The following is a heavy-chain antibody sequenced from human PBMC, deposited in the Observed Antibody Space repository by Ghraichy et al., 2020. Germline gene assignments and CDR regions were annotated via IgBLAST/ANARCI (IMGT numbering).Heavy chain of an antibody. V-gene: IGHV4-61*01. Sequence: SETLSLTCTVSGGSVSSGSYYWSWIRQPPGKGLEWIGYIYYSGSTNYNPSLKSRVTISVDTSKNQFSLKLSSVTAADTAVYYCARVKQGLWFGELLFGQFDYWGQGTLVTVSS. CDR2: IYYSGST. J-gene: IGHJ4*02. CDR3: ARVKQGLWFGELLFGQFDY. CDR1: GGSVSSGSYY. D-gene: IGHD3-10*01.